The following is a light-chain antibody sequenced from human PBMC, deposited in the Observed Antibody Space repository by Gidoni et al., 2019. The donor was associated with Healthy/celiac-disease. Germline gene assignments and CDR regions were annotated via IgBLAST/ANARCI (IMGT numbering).Light chain of an antibody. J-gene: IGLJ3*02. CDR1: TANIGAGYD. CDR2: ANI. Sequence: QSVLTQPPSVSGAPGQRVTISCTGGTANIGAGYDLHWYQQLLGTAPKLLIYANINRPSGVPDRFSGSKSGTSASLAITGLQAEDEADYYCQSYDISLSGWVFGGGTKLTVL. CDR3: QSYDISLSGWV. V-gene: IGLV1-40*01.